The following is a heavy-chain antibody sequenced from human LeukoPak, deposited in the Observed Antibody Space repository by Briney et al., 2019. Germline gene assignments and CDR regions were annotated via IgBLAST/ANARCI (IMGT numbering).Heavy chain of an antibody. V-gene: IGHV3-64*01. CDR3: ARSLGGYADY. J-gene: IGHJ4*02. D-gene: IGHD3-16*01. CDR1: GFTLRSYS. CDR2: ITSDGGST. Sequence: PGGSLRLSCAASGFTLRSYSMYWVRQAPKRGLEYVSAITSDGGSTYYANSVTGRFTISRDNSENTLFLQMGSLTAEDMAVYFCARSLGGYADYWGQGTLVTVSS.